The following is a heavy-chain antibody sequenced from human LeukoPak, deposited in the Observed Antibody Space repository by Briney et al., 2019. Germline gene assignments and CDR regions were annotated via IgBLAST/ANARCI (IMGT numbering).Heavy chain of an antibody. CDR2: ISYDGSNK. CDR1: GFTFSSYA. D-gene: IGHD6-19*01. V-gene: IGHV3-30*04. Sequence: PGGSLRLSCAAAGFTFSSYAMHWVRQAPGKGLEWVAVISYDGSNKYYADSVKGRFTISRDNSQNKLYLQMNSLTAEDTAVYYCARDPSSGHRVYFAYWGQGTLVTVSS. J-gene: IGHJ4*02. CDR3: ARDPSSGHRVYFAY.